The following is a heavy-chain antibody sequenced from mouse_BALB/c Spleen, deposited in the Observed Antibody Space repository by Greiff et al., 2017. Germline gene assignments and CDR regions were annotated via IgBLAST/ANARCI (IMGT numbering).Heavy chain of an antibody. CDR3: ARSRGSHRFDY. Sequence: QVQLQQPGAELVKPGASVKLSCKASGYTFTSYWMHWVKQRPGQGLEWIGEINPSNGRTNYNEKFKSKATLTVDKSSSTAYMQLSSLTSEDSAVYYCARSRGSHRFDYWGQGTTLTVSS. CDR2: INPSNGRT. CDR1: GYTFTSYW. J-gene: IGHJ2*01. D-gene: IGHD3-1*01. V-gene: IGHV1S81*02.